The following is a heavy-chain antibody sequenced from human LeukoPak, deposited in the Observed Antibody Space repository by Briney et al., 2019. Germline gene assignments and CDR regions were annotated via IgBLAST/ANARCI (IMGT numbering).Heavy chain of an antibody. CDR3: ARGPLWGYDSQWPINDY. V-gene: IGHV1-2*06. CDR2: INPNSGGT. J-gene: IGHJ4*02. CDR1: GYTFTGYY. Sequence: ASVKVSCKASGYTFTGYYMHWVRQAPGQGLEWMGRINPNSGGTNYAQKFQGRVTMTRDTSISTAYMELSRLRSDDTAVYYCARGPLWGYDSQWPINDYWGQGTLVTVSS. D-gene: IGHD5-12*01.